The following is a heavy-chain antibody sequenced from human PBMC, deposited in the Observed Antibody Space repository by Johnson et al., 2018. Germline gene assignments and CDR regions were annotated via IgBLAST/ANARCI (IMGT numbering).Heavy chain of an antibody. V-gene: IGHV3-30*18. Sequence: QVQLVQSGGGVVLPGRSLRLSCAASGFSFSICAMHWVRQAPGKGLEWVAVISYDESNKYYADSVTGRFTISRDNSKNTLYLQMNSLRVEDTALYYCAKVGDYELYTRGYMDVWGKGTTVTVSS. CDR2: ISYDESNK. J-gene: IGHJ6*03. D-gene: IGHD3-16*01. CDR1: GFSFSICA. CDR3: AKVGDYELYTRGYMDV.